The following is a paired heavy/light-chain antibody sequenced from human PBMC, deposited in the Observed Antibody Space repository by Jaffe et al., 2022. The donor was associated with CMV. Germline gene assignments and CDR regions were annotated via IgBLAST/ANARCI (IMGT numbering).Light chain of an antibody. V-gene: IGKV2-30*01. J-gene: IGKJ2*01. Sequence: DVVMTQSPLSLAVTLGQPASISCRSSQSVVNSDGDTYLNWFQQRPGQSPRRLFYKVSNRDSGVPDRFSGSGSGTDFTLEISRVEAEDVGVYYCMQGSHWPYTFGQGTKLEVK. CDR2: KVS. CDR3: MQGSHWPYT. CDR1: QSVVNSDGDTY.
Heavy chain of an antibody. J-gene: IGHJ5*02. CDR3: LTYSLKS. V-gene: IGHV3-23*01. CDR2: ITTSGDGA. Sequence: EVTLLESGGGLVQPGGSLRLSCAASGFNFSDTAMSWVRQIPGKGLEYISAITTSGDGAFYPDSMKGRFTVSRDNSKNTFYLQMDSLRVEDTAIYYCLTYSLKSWGQGALVTVSS. D-gene: IGHD7-27*01. CDR1: GFNFSDTA.